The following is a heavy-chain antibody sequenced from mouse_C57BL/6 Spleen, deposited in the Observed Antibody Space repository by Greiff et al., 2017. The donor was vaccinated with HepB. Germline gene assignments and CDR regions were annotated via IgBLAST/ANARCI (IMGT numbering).Heavy chain of an antibody. Sequence: EVQLQQSGPELVKPGASVKISCKASGYSFTDYNMNWVKQSIGKSLEWIGVINPNYGSTNYNQKFRGKATLTVDQSSSTAYMLLNSLTSEDSAVYYCARSSSHSTQFAFWGQGTLVTVSA. J-gene: IGHJ3*01. V-gene: IGHV1-39*01. CDR3: ARSSSHSTQFAF. CDR1: GYSFTDYN. CDR2: INPNYGST. D-gene: IGHD2-5*01.